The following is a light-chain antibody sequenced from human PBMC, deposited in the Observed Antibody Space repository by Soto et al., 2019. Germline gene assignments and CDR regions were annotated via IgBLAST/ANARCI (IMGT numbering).Light chain of an antibody. CDR3: QSYDSSLSGHVV. CDR1: SSDVGGYNY. Sequence: QSALTQPASVSGSPGQSITISCTGTSSDVGGYNYVSWFQQLPGKAPKLIIYEVSNRPSGVSNRFSGSKSGNTASLTISGLQAEDEADYYCQSYDSSLSGHVVFGGGTKLTVL. CDR2: EVS. V-gene: IGLV2-14*01. J-gene: IGLJ2*01.